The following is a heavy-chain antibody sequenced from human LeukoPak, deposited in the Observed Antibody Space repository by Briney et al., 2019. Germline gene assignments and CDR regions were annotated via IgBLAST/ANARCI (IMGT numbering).Heavy chain of an antibody. CDR1: GFTFSSYA. CDR3: ARVYGKPEYYFDY. D-gene: IGHD4-17*01. Sequence: PGGSLRLSCAASGFTFSSYAMHWVRQAPGEGLEWVAVISYDGSNKYYADSVKGRFTISRDNSKNTLYLQMNSLRAEDTAVYYCARVYGKPEYYFDYWGQGTLVTVSS. CDR2: ISYDGSNK. J-gene: IGHJ4*02. V-gene: IGHV3-30*04.